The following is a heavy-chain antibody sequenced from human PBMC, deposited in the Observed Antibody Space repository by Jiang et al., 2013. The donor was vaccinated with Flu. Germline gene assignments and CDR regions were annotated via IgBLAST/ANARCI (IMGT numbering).Heavy chain of an antibody. V-gene: IGHV4-34*01. D-gene: IGHD1-26*01. CDR1: GGSFSGYY. CDR2: INHSGST. CDR3: ARARGDIVGAYSCFDY. Sequence: LLKPSETLSLTCAVYGGSFSGYYWSWIRQPPGKGLEWIGEINHSGSTNYNPSLKSRVTISVDTSKNQFSLKLSSVTAADTAVYYCARARGDIVGAYSCFDYWGQGTLVTVSS. J-gene: IGHJ4*02.